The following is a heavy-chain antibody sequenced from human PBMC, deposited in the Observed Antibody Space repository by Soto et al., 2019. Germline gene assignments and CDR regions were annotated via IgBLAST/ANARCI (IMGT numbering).Heavy chain of an antibody. Sequence: PSETLSLTCAVYGGSFSGYYWSWIRQPPGKGLEWIGEINHSGSTNYNPSLKSRVTISVDTSKNQFSLKLSSVTAADTAVYYCARRGINGTAGSDYFDYWGQGTLVTVSS. D-gene: IGHD1-20*01. CDR2: INHSGST. V-gene: IGHV4-34*01. CDR3: ARRGINGTAGSDYFDY. CDR1: GGSFSGYY. J-gene: IGHJ4*02.